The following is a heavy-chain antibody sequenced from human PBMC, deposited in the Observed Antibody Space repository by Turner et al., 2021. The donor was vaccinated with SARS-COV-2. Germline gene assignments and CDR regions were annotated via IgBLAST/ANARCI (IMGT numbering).Heavy chain of an antibody. V-gene: IGHV3-66*01. CDR2: IYSVGST. Sequence: EVQRVESGGGLVQRGGSWRLSCAAAGFTVSSNYMSWVRQAPGKGLEWVSVIYSVGSTFYADSVKGRFTISRDNSKNTLYLQMNSLRAEDTAVYYCAREVSGSSNTGVYFDYWGQGTLVTVSS. CDR3: AREVSGSSNTGVYFDY. CDR1: GFTVSSNY. D-gene: IGHD3-10*01. J-gene: IGHJ4*02.